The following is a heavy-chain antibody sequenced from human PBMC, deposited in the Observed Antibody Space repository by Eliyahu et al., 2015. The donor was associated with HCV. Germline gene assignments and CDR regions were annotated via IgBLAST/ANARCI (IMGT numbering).Heavy chain of an antibody. CDR3: ARVNYDYIWGSYRYTSGAFDY. J-gene: IGHJ4*02. V-gene: IGHV4-34*01. Sequence: QVQLQQWGAGLLKPSETLSLTCAVYGGSFXGYXWSWIRQPPGKGLEWIGEINHSGSTNYNPSLKSRVTISVDTSKNQFSLKLSSVTAADTAVYYCARVNYDYIWGSYRYTSGAFDYWGQGTLVTVSS. CDR1: GGSFXGYX. CDR2: INHSGST. D-gene: IGHD3-16*02.